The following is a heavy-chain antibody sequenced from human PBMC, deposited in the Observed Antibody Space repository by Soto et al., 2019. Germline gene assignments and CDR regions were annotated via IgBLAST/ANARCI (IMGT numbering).Heavy chain of an antibody. CDR1: GFTFDDYA. Sequence: EVQLVESGGGVVQPGRSLRLSCEASGFTFDDYAIHWVRQPPGKGLVWVSGISWNSGTIGYGDSVKGRFTISRDNAKNSLYLEMNSLRPEETAFYFCAKETQSNLGTGGFDYWGQGILVSVSS. D-gene: IGHD7-27*01. CDR2: ISWNSGTI. J-gene: IGHJ4*02. V-gene: IGHV3-9*01. CDR3: AKETQSNLGTGGFDY.